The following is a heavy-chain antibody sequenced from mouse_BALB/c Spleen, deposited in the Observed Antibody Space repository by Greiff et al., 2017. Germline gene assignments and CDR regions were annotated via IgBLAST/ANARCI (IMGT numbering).Heavy chain of an antibody. V-gene: IGHV3-2*02. CDR3: ARFTRSPAWFAY. CDR1: GYSFTSDYV. Sequence: EVKVEESGPGLVKPSQSLSLTCTVTGYSFTSDYVWNWIRQFPGNKLEWMGYISYSGSTSYNPSLKSRISITRDTSKNQFFLQLNSVTTEDTATYYCARFTRSPAWFAYWGQGTLVTVSA. J-gene: IGHJ3*01. D-gene: IGHD1-1*01. CDR2: ISYSGST.